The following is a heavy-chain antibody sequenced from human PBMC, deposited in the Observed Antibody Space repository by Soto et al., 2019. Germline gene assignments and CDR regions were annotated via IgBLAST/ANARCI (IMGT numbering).Heavy chain of an antibody. D-gene: IGHD2-15*01. CDR3: ARQVVAYCSGGSCYSPNRHWFDP. CDR1: GFTFSNYS. J-gene: IGHJ5*02. Sequence: GGSLRLSCAASGFTFSNYSMNWVRQAPGKGLEWVSSISTSSGYRYYADSVKGRFTISRDNAKKSLYLQMNSLRAEDTAVYYCARQVVAYCSGGSCYSPNRHWFDPWGQGTLVTVSS. CDR2: ISTSSGYR. V-gene: IGHV3-21*01.